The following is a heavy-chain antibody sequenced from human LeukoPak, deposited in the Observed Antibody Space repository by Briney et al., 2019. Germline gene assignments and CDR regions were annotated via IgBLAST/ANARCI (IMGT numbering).Heavy chain of an antibody. CDR3: ARGFAPSRNDAFDI. CDR1: GGSISSFY. CDR2: IYYSGST. J-gene: IGHJ3*02. Sequence: SETLSLTCTISGGSISSFYWSWIRQPPGKGLEWIGFIYYSGSTNYNPSLKSRVTISVDTSKNQFSLKLTSVTAADTAVYYCARGFAPSRNDAFDIWGQGTMVTVSS. D-gene: IGHD3-10*01. V-gene: IGHV4-59*08.